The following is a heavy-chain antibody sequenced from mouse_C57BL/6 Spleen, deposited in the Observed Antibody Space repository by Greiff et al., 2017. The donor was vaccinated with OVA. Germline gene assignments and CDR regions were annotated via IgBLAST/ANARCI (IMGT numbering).Heavy chain of an antibody. V-gene: IGHV7-3*01. CDR3: AIYISSSGSFSY. J-gene: IGHJ3*01. D-gene: IGHD3-2*02. Sequence: EVNVVESGGGLVQPGGSLSLSCAASGFTFTDYYMSWVRQPPGKVLEWLGFIRNKANGYITEYSVSVKGPFTISRDNSQIILYLQMNALRAEDSATYYCAIYISSSGSFSYWGQGTLVTVSA. CDR2: IRNKANGYIT. CDR1: GFTFTDYY.